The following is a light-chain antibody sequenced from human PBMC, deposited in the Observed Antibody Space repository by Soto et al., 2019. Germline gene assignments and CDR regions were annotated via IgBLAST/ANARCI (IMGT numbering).Light chain of an antibody. Sequence: PGERATLSCWASQSVNSNLAWYQQKLGQAPRVLIYGASTRATGIPARFSGSGSGTEFTLTIGSLQSEDFAVYYCQQYNNWPLTFGGGTKVDIK. CDR3: QQYNNWPLT. V-gene: IGKV3-15*01. CDR2: GAS. J-gene: IGKJ4*01. CDR1: QSVNSN.